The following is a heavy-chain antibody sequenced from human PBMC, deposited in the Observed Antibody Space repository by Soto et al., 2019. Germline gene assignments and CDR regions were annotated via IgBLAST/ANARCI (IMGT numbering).Heavy chain of an antibody. CDR2: IYYSGST. V-gene: IGHV4-59*01. J-gene: IGHJ5*02. Sequence: KPSETLSLTCTVSGGSISRYYWSWIRQPPGKGLEWIGYIYYSGSTNYNPSLKSRVTISVDTSKNQFSLKLSSVTAADTAVYYCARGGFRGYESNWFDPWGQGTLVTVSS. CDR1: GGSISRYY. CDR3: ARGGFRGYESNWFDP. D-gene: IGHD5-18*01.